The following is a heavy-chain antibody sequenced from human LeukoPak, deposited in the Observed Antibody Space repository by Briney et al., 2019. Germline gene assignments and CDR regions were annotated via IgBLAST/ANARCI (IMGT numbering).Heavy chain of an antibody. Sequence: GGSLRLSCAASGLTFSSYWMHWVRQAPGKGLVWVSRINSDGSSTSYADSVKGRFTISRDNSRNALYLQMNSLRAEDTAVYYCAKADYYYYMDVWGKGTTVTVSS. J-gene: IGHJ6*03. V-gene: IGHV3-74*01. CDR3: AKADYYYYMDV. CDR2: INSDGSST. CDR1: GLTFSSYW.